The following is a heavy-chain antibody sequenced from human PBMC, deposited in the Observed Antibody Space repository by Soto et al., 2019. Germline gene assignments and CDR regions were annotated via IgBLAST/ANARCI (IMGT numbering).Heavy chain of an antibody. J-gene: IGHJ4*02. D-gene: IGHD1-26*01. Sequence: QVHLVQSGAEVKKPGASVKVSCQGSGYAFTTYGITWVRQAPGQGLEWMGWISADNGNTNYAQKLQGRATVTRDTSTSTAYMELRSLRYDDTAVYSCARGREGDYWGQGALVTVSS. V-gene: IGHV1-18*01. CDR2: ISADNGNT. CDR3: ARGREGDY. CDR1: GYAFTTYG.